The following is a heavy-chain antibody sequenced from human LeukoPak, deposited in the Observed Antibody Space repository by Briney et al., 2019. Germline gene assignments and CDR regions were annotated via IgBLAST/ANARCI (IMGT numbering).Heavy chain of an antibody. J-gene: IGHJ4*02. V-gene: IGHV3-30*03. D-gene: IGHD3-3*01. Sequence: GGSLRLSCAASGFTFSSYGMHWVRQAPGKGLGWVAVISYDGSNKYYADSVKGRFTISRDNSKNTLYLQMNSLRAEDTAVYYCGTYYDFWSGYPAFDYWGQGTLVTVSS. CDR1: GFTFSSYG. CDR3: GTYYDFWSGYPAFDY. CDR2: ISYDGSNK.